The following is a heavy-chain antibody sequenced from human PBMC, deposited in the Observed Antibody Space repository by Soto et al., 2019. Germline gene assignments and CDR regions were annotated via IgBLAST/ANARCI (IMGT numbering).Heavy chain of an antibody. J-gene: IGHJ4*02. D-gene: IGHD3-10*01. CDR2: VNANGVNT. V-gene: IGHV3-20*04. Sequence: GGSLRLSCAASGFTFSSYAMHWVRQTPGKGLEWVSGVNANGVNTGYADSVKGRFTISRDNAKNSLYLQMNSLRAEDTALYYCARVLVLTMVRGVLRLHPQSFDYWGQGTLVTVSS. CDR3: ARVLVLTMVRGVLRLHPQSFDY. CDR1: GFTFSSYA.